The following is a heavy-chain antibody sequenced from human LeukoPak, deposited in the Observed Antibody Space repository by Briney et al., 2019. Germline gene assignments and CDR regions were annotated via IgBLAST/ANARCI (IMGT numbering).Heavy chain of an antibody. CDR2: ISSSNNFR. J-gene: IGHJ3*02. V-gene: IGHV3-11*03. D-gene: IGHD3-22*01. CDR3: ARPRYYDSSGYYFDI. CDR1: GFTFSEYY. Sequence: GGSLRLSCAASGFTFSEYYMSWIRQAPGKGLEWVSYISSSNNFRNYADSVKGRFTISRDNAKNSLYLQMNSLRAEDTAVYYCARPRYYDSSGYYFDIWGRGTMVTVSS.